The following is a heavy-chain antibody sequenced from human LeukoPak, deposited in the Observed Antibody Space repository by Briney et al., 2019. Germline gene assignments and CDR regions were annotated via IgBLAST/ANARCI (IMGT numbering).Heavy chain of an antibody. CDR1: GFTFSSYA. Sequence: PGRSLRLSCAASGFTFSSYAMHWVRQAPGKGLEWVAVISYDGSNKYYADSVKGRFTISRDNSKNTLYLQMNSLRAEDTAVYYCAGLGDDFWSGYRYWGQGTLVTVSS. CDR2: ISYDGSNK. CDR3: AGLGDDFWSGYRY. V-gene: IGHV3-30-3*01. D-gene: IGHD3-3*01. J-gene: IGHJ4*02.